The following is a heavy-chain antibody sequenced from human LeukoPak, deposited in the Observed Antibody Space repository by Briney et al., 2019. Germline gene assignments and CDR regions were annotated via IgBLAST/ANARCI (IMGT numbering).Heavy chain of an antibody. V-gene: IGHV3-23*01. Sequence: GGSLRLSCAASGFTFSSYDMTWVRQAPGRGLEWVSSIRPSGDNTYYGDSVKGRFTISRDNAKNTLYLQMNSLRAEDTAVYYCARGDIVVVPAAMGNYYYYYMDVWGKGTTVTISS. D-gene: IGHD2-2*01. CDR3: ARGDIVVVPAAMGNYYYYYMDV. CDR1: GFTFSSYD. CDR2: IRPSGDNT. J-gene: IGHJ6*03.